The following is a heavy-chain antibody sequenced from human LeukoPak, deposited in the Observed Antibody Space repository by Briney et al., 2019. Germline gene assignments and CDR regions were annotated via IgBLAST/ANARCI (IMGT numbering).Heavy chain of an antibody. Sequence: GGSLRLSCAASGFTFSSYWMSWVRQAPGKGLESVANIKQDGSEKYYVDSVKGRFTISRDNAKNSLYLQMNSLRAEDTAVYYCARGSHYYDSSGYYAAGYWGQGTLVTVSS. CDR3: ARGSHYYDSSGYYAAGY. CDR1: GFTFSSYW. V-gene: IGHV3-7*04. CDR2: IKQDGSEK. D-gene: IGHD3-22*01. J-gene: IGHJ4*02.